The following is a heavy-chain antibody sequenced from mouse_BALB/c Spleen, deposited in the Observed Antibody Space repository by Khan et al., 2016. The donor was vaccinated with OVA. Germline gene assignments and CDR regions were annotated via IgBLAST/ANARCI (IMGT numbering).Heavy chain of an antibody. CDR1: GFTFSTYG. CDR2: INTGGHYT. D-gene: IGHD1-1*02. CDR3: ASLAYYYNSGAVAY. J-gene: IGHJ3*01. V-gene: IGHV5-6*01. Sequence: EVELVESGGDLVKTGGSLKLSCAASGFTFSTYGMSWVRQTPDKRLEWVATINTGGHYTYYIANVKGRFTISRDNAENILYLQMTSLRSEDTAMNYCASLAYYYNSGAVAYWGQGTLVTVSA.